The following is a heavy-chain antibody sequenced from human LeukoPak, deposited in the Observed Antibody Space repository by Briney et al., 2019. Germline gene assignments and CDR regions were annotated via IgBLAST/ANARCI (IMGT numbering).Heavy chain of an antibody. J-gene: IGHJ4*02. CDR1: GGSISSYY. CDR3: ARCARRDGYKTFDY. V-gene: IGHV4-4*09. D-gene: IGHD5-24*01. Sequence: PSEPLSLTCTVSGGSISSYYWSWIQQPPGKGLEWIGYIYTSGSTNYNPSLKSRVTISVDTSKNQFSLKLSSVTAADTAVYYCARCARRDGYKTFDYWGQGTLVTVSS. CDR2: IYTSGST.